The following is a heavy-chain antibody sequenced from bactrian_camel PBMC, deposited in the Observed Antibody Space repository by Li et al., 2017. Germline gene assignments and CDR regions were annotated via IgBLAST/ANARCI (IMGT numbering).Heavy chain of an antibody. V-gene: IGHV3S40*01. J-gene: IGHJ4*01. CDR2: LNRDDYRTT. Sequence: DVQLVESGGGLVQAGGSLRLSCAASGFTFSSYAMRWVRQAPGKGLEWVSGLNRDDYRTTYGTDSVKGRFTISQDNADMAHLNMNSLEPEDTAMYFCAADYERLCSTVGKVDEYSYWGQGTQVTVS. D-gene: IGHD4*01. CDR3: AADYERLCSTVGKVDEYSY. CDR1: GFTFSSYA.